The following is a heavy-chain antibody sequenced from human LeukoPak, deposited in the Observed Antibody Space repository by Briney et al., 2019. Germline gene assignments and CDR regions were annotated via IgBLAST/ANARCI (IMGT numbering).Heavy chain of an antibody. J-gene: IGHJ4*02. CDR2: IIPILGIA. CDR1: GGTFSSYA. CDR3: ARVMVITMVRGVITDAYFDY. Sequence: SVKVSCKASGGTFSSYAISWVRQAPGQGLEWMGRIIPILGIANYAQKFQGRVTITADKSTSTAYMELSSLRSEDTAVYYCARVMVITMVRGVITDAYFDYWGQGTLVTVSS. D-gene: IGHD3-10*01. V-gene: IGHV1-69*04.